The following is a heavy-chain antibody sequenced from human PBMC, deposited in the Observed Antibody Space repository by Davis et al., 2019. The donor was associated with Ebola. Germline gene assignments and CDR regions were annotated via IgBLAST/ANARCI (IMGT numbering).Heavy chain of an antibody. Sequence: GESLKISCAASGFRFSAFAMSWVRQAPGKGLEWVSTISVSGSTHYADSVTGRFTISRDISKNTLYLQMNSLRAEDTAVYYCAKDQGYSTSWYLFYWGQGTRVTVSS. D-gene: IGHD6-13*01. CDR1: GFRFSAFA. CDR3: AKDQGYSTSWYLFY. V-gene: IGHV3-23*01. CDR2: ISVSGST. J-gene: IGHJ4*02.